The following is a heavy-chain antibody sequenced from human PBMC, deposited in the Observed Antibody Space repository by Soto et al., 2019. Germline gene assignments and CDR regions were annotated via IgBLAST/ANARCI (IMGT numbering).Heavy chain of an antibody. V-gene: IGHV4-39*01. D-gene: IGHD3-3*01. Sequence: SETLSLTCTVSGGSISSSSYYWGWIRQPPGKGLEWIGTIYSSGSTYYNPSLKSRVTISVDTSKNQFSLKLTSVTAADTAVYYCARLLAIFGVVIRMDVWAQGTTVTVSS. CDR2: IYSSGST. CDR1: GGSISSSSYY. J-gene: IGHJ6*02. CDR3: ARLLAIFGVVIRMDV.